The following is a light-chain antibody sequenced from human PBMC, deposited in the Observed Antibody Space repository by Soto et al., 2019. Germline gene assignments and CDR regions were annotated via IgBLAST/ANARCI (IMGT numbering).Light chain of an antibody. V-gene: IGKV3-11*01. CDR2: DAS. J-gene: IGKJ1*01. Sequence: EIVLTQSPATLSLSPGERATLSCRASQSVSSYLAWYQQKPGQAPRLLIYDASNRATGIPARFSGSGSGTDFTLTISSLEPEDLATYYCQQSFSPPQTFGQGTKVEI. CDR3: QQSFSPPQT. CDR1: QSVSSY.